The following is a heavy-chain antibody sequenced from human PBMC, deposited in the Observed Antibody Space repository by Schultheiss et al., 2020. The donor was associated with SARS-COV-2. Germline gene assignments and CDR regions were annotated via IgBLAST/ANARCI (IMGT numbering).Heavy chain of an antibody. D-gene: IGHD6-13*01. V-gene: IGHV4-34*01. CDR3: ARVGIAAAGGDY. J-gene: IGHJ4*02. Sequence: SETLSLTCAVYGGSFSGYYWSWIRQPPGKGLEWIGEINHSGSTNYNPSLKSRVTISVDTSKNQFSLKLSSVTAADTALYYCARVGIAAAGGDYWGQGTLVTVAS. CDR1: GGSFSGYY. CDR2: INHSGST.